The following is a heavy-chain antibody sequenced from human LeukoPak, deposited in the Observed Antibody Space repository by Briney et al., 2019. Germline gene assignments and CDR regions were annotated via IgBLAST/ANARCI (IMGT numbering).Heavy chain of an antibody. V-gene: IGHV4-59*01. CDR1: GGSISSYC. CDR3: ARDGYCSGGSCHMDV. CDR2: IYYSGST. D-gene: IGHD2-15*01. Sequence: SETLSLTCTVSGGSISSYCWSWIRQPPGKGLEWIGYIYYSGSTNYNPSLKSRVTISVDTSKNQFSLKLSSVTAADTAVYYCARDGYCSGGSCHMDVWGKGTTVTVSS. J-gene: IGHJ6*03.